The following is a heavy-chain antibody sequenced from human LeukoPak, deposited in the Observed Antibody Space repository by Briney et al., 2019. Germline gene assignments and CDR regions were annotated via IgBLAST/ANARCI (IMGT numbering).Heavy chain of an antibody. J-gene: IGHJ4*02. Sequence: GGSLRLSCAASGFTFSSYSMNWVRQAPGKGLEWVSSISSSSSYIYYADSVKGRFTISRDNSKNTLYLQMNSLRAEDTAVYYCAKVYWIAVAGPVDYWGQGTLVTVSS. V-gene: IGHV3-21*04. CDR1: GFTFSSYS. D-gene: IGHD6-19*01. CDR3: AKVYWIAVAGPVDY. CDR2: ISSSSSYI.